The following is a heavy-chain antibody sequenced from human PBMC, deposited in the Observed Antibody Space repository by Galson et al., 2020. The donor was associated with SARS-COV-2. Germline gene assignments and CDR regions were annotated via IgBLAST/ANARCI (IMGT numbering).Heavy chain of an antibody. CDR1: GDSITTSGNY. Sequence: SETLSLTCSVSGDSITTSGNYWSWIRQHPGKGLEWVGYMYDSGFTYYNPSLKGRLSISVDTSKGHFALKLTSVTAADTAVYYWARGHGKLTTYSLDVWGQGTTITFSS. D-gene: IGHD2-15*01. CDR2: MYDSGFT. V-gene: IGHV4-31*03. J-gene: IGHJ6*02. CDR3: ARGHGKLTTYSLDV.